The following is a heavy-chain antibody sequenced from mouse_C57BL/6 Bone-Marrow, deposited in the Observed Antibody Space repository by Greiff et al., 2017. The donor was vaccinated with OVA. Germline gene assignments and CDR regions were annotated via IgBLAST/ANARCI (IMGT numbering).Heavy chain of an antibody. CDR3: ARHGSSGPYYFDY. V-gene: IGHV5-12*01. Sequence: EVQVVESGGGLVQPGGSLKLSCAASGFTFSDYYMYWVRQTPEQRLEWVAYISNGGGSTYYPDTVKGRFTISRDNAKNTLYLQMRRLKSEDTATYYCARHGSSGPYYFDYWGQGTTLTVSS. CDR2: ISNGGGST. D-gene: IGHD3-2*02. J-gene: IGHJ2*01. CDR1: GFTFSDYY.